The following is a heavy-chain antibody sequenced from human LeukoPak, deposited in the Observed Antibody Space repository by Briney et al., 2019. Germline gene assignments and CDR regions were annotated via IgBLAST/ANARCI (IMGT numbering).Heavy chain of an antibody. CDR3: AKVHPPYYDFWSGYSD. CDR2: ISGSGGST. J-gene: IGHJ4*02. CDR1: GFTFSSYA. Sequence: GGSLRLSCAASGFTFSSYAMSWVRQAPGKGLEWVSAISGSGGSTNYADSVKGRFTISRDNSKNTLYLQMNSLRAEDTAVYYCAKVHPPYYDFWSGYSDWGQGTLVTVSS. D-gene: IGHD3-3*01. V-gene: IGHV3-23*01.